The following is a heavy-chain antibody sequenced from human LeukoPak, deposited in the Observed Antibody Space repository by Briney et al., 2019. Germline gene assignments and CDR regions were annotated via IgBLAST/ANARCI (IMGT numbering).Heavy chain of an antibody. CDR1: GYTFTSYG. Sequence: ASVKVSCKASGYTFTSYGISWVRQAPGQGLEWMGWISAYNGNTNYAQKLQGRVTMTTDTSTSTAYMELRSLRSDDTAVYYCARPVLLCPFCYYGMDVWGQGTTVTVSS. J-gene: IGHJ6*02. V-gene: IGHV1-18*01. CDR2: ISAYNGNT. D-gene: IGHD3-10*01. CDR3: ARPVLLCPFCYYGMDV.